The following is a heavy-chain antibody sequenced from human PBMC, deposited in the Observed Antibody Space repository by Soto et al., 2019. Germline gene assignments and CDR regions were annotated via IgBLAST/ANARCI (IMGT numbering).Heavy chain of an antibody. J-gene: IGHJ4*02. CDR3: AGGNWNYGPPDY. Sequence: QVRLVESGGGVVQPGRSLRLSCAASGFPFSAFAMHWVRQAPGKGLEWVALIWHDGNDRSYTDSVKGRFTISRDNSMNTVYLQMSDLRADDTAVYYCAGGNWNYGPPDYWGQGTLVTVSS. CDR1: GFPFSAFA. CDR2: IWHDGNDR. D-gene: IGHD1-7*01. V-gene: IGHV3-33*01.